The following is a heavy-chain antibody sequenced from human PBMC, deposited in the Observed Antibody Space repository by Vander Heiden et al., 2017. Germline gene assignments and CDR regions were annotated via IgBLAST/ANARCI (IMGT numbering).Heavy chain of an antibody. J-gene: IGHJ4*02. CDR1: GFTFSSYS. Sequence: EVQLVESGGGLVKPGGSLRLSCAASGFTFSSYSMNWVRQAPGKGLEWVSSISSSSSYIYYADSVKGRFTISRDNAKNSLYLQMNSLRAEDTAVYYCARVGGYSSSWYEYFDYWGQGTLVTVSS. CDR3: ARVGGYSSSWYEYFDY. D-gene: IGHD6-13*01. CDR2: ISSSSSYI. V-gene: IGHV3-21*01.